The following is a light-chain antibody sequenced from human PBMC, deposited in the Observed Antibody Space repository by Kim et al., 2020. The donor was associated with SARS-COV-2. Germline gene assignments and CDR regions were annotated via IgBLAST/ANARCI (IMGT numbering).Light chain of an antibody. Sequence: GQKVHISCSGSSTNLEIDSVKWYQRVTETTPKCLIYSNNQRPSGVPDRFSGSKSVTSASLTINGLQSEDGADYYCATWDGSLNGWVCGGGTQLTVL. CDR1: STNLEIDS. V-gene: IGLV1-44*01. J-gene: IGLJ3*02. CDR3: ATWDGSLNGWV. CDR2: SNN.